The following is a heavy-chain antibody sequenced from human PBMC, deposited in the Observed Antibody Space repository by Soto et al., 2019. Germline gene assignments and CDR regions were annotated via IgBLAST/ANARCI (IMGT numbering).Heavy chain of an antibody. CDR2: IVVGSGNT. D-gene: IGHD4-17*01. J-gene: IGHJ3*02. CDR3: AAGYGDYGDYGAFDI. Sequence: ASVKVSCKASGSTFTSSAMQWVRQARGQRLEWIGWIVVGSGNTNYAQKFQERVTITRDMSTSTAYMELSSLRSEDTAVYYCAAGYGDYGDYGAFDIWGQGTMVTVSS. CDR1: GSTFTSSA. V-gene: IGHV1-58*02.